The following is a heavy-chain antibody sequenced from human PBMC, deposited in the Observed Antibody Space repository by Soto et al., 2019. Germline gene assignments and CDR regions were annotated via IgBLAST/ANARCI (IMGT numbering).Heavy chain of an antibody. CDR3: ARSGSGYSKYFQH. CDR1: GYSFTSYW. V-gene: IGHV5-51*01. J-gene: IGHJ1*01. D-gene: IGHD3-22*01. CDR2: IYPGDSDT. Sequence: PGESLNISCKGSGYSFTSYWIGWVRQMPGKGLEWMGIIYPGDSDTRYSPSFQGQVTISADKSISTAYLQWSSLKASDTATYYCARSGSGYSKYFQHWGQGTLVTVSS.